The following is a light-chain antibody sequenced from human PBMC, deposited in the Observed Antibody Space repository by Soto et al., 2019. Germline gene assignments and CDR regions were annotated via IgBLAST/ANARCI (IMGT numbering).Light chain of an antibody. J-gene: IGKJ3*01. V-gene: IGKV3-20*01. CDR1: QSVGSNY. CDR2: GAS. Sequence: ESVLTQSPGTLSLSPGERATLYCRASQSVGSNYLAWYQQKPGQAPRVLIYGASSRATGIPDRFSGSGSGAAFTLTISRLEPEDFAVYYCQQYATSPFTFGPGIKVDI. CDR3: QQYATSPFT.